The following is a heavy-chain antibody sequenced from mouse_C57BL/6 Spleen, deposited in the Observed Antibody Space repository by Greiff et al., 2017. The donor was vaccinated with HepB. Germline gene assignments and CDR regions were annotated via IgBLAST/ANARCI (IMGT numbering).Heavy chain of an antibody. Sequence: EVQLQESGPGLVKPSQSLSLTCSVTGYSITSGYYWNWIRQFPGNKLEWMGYISYDGSNNYNPSLKNRISITRDTSKNQFFLKLNSVTTEDTATYYCARDRREFAYWGQGTLVTVSA. CDR2: ISYDGSN. CDR1: GYSITSGYY. V-gene: IGHV3-6*01. CDR3: ARDRREFAY. J-gene: IGHJ3*01.